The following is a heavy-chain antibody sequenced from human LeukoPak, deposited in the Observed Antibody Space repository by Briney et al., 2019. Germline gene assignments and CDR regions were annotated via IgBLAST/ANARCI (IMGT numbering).Heavy chain of an antibody. CDR3: AREDGAAVAGSWYFDL. J-gene: IGHJ2*01. V-gene: IGHV3-21*01. D-gene: IGHD6-19*01. CDR1: GFIFCSYS. Sequence: GGSLRLSCAASGFIFCSYSMNWVRQAPGKGLEWVSSISSSSSYIYYADSVKGRFTISRDNAKNSLYLQMNSLRAEDTAVYYCAREDGAAVAGSWYFDLWGRGTLVTVSS. CDR2: ISSSSSYI.